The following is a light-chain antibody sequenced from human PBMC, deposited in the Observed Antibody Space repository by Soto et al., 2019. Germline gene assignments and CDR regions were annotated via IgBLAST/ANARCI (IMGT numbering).Light chain of an antibody. J-gene: IGKJ4*01. CDR3: QQYNSWPPT. V-gene: IGKV3D-15*01. Sequence: EIVMTQSPATLSVSPGERATLSCRASQSVTSNLAWYQQKPGQAPRLLIYGPSTRATGIPGRFSGSGSGADFTLTISSLQSEDFAVYYCQQYNSWPPTFGGGTKVEIK. CDR1: QSVTSN. CDR2: GPS.